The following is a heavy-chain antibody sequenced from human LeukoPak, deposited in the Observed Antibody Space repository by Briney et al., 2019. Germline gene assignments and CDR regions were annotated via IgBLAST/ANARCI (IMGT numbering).Heavy chain of an antibody. CDR2: ISSSSSYI. V-gene: IGHV3-21*01. Sequence: PGGSLRLSCAASGFTFSSYSMNWVRQAPGKGLEWVSSISSSSSYIYYADSVKGRFTISRDNAKTSLYLQMNSLRAEDTAVYYCASSSSGWLPYFDYWGQGTLVTVSS. CDR3: ASSSSGWLPYFDY. J-gene: IGHJ4*02. D-gene: IGHD6-19*01. CDR1: GFTFSSYS.